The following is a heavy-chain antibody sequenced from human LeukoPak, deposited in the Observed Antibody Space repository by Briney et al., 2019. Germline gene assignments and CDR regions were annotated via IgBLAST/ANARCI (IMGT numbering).Heavy chain of an antibody. Sequence: PGGSLRLSCAASGFTFSSYGMHWVRQAPGKGLEWVAFIRYDGSNKYYADSVKGRFTISRDNSKNTLYLQMNSLRAEDTAVYYCARDSSERLAVAGMDAFDIWGQGTMVTVSS. CDR3: ARDSSERLAVAGMDAFDI. CDR1: GFTFSSYG. CDR2: IRYDGSNK. V-gene: IGHV3-30*02. J-gene: IGHJ3*02. D-gene: IGHD6-19*01.